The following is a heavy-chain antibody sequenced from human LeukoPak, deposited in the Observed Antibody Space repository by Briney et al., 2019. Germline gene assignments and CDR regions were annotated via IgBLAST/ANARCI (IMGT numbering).Heavy chain of an antibody. Sequence: PGGSLRLSCAASGFTFTTYSMLWVRQAPDKGLEWVAVISYNGNNQYYADSVKGRFTISRDNSKNTLYLQMSSLRAEDTAVYYCAKDQGYGSGTFLDYWGQGTLVTVSS. CDR3: AKDQGYGSGTFLDY. CDR1: GFTFTTYS. V-gene: IGHV3-30*18. CDR2: ISYNGNNQ. D-gene: IGHD3-10*01. J-gene: IGHJ4*02.